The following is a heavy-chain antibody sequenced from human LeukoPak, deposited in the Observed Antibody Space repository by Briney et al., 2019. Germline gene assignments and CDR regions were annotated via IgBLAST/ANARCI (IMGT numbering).Heavy chain of an antibody. V-gene: IGHV1-18*01. Sequence: ASVKVSCKASGYTFTSYGISWVRQAPGQGLEWMGWISAYNGNTNYAQKLQGRVTMTTDTSTSTAYMELRSLRSEDTAVYYCARVPGRVAARREYYFDYWGQGTLVTVSS. CDR2: ISAYNGNT. J-gene: IGHJ4*02. D-gene: IGHD6-6*01. CDR3: ARVPGRVAARREYYFDY. CDR1: GYTFTSYG.